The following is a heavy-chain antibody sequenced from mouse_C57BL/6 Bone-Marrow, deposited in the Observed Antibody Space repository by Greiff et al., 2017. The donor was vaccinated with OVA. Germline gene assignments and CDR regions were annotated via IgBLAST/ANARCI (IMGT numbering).Heavy chain of an antibody. V-gene: IGHV8-12*01. CDR3: ARKPLLLRYPWYFDV. CDR1: GFSLSTSGLG. J-gene: IGHJ1*03. CDR2: IYWDDDK. Sequence: QVTLKVCGPGILQSSQTLSLTCSFSGFSLSTSGLGVSWICQPSGKGLEWLAHIYWDDDKRYNPSLKSRLSISKDTSSNQVFLKITSVDTADTATYYCARKPLLLRYPWYFDVWGTGTTVTVSS. D-gene: IGHD1-1*01.